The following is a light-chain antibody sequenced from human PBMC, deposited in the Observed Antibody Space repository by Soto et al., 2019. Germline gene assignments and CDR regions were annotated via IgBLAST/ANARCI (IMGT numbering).Light chain of an antibody. J-gene: IGKJ4*01. V-gene: IGKV1-12*01. CDR1: QGISGW. CDR2: AAS. CDR3: LPAHSCPPT. Sequence: DIQMTKSPSSVSASVGDRVTITCRASQGISGWLAWYQQKPGTAPNLLISAASSLQRGVPSRFSGSGSGTDFTLITSNLQPEDFATYYCLPAHSCPPTFGGGTKVEI.